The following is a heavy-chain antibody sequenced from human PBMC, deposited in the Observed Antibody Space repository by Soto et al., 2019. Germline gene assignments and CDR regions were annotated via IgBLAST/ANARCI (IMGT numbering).Heavy chain of an antibody. D-gene: IGHD2-8*01. CDR2: VYYRGRS. CDR1: GGSVSNSNYY. V-gene: IGHV4-39*01. Sequence: TLSLTCTVSGGSVSNSNYYWGWIRQSPGKGLEWIGSVYYRGRSYSKSSVKSRVTISVDTSKNQFSLNLNSVTASDTAVYFCVSQRTSVLTQAYFDYWGPGALVTVSS. CDR3: VSQRTSVLTQAYFDY. J-gene: IGHJ4*02.